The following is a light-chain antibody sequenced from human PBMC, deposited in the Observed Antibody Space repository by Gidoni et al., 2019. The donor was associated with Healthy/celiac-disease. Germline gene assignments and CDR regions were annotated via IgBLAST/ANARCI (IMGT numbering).Light chain of an antibody. J-gene: IGKJ5*01. CDR3: MQGTHWPPIT. CDR1: QSLVYSDVNTY. Sequence: DVVMTQSTLSLPVTLGQPASISCRSSQSLVYSDVNTYLNWFQQRPGQSPRRLIDKVSNRDSWVPDRVSGSGSGTDFTLKISRVEAEDVGVYYCMQGTHWPPITFGQGTRLEIK. V-gene: IGKV2-30*01. CDR2: KVS.